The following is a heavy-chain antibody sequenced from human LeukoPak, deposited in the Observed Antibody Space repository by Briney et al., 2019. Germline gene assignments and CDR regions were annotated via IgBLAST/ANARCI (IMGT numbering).Heavy chain of an antibody. Sequence: GGSLRLSCVVSASSFSTYGMHWVRQTPSKGLEWVAFIRFDGSQTFYADSVKGRFTVSRDNSKNMLFLDMSSLRLEDTSVFYCAQDHTWVWGQGTLVTVSS. V-gene: IGHV3-30*02. CDR2: IRFDGSQT. CDR3: AQDHTWV. J-gene: IGHJ4*02. CDR1: ASSFSTYG.